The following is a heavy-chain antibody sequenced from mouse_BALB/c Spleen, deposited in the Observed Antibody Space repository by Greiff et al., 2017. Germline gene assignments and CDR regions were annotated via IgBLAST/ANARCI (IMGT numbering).Heavy chain of an antibody. CDR1: GFTFSSYA. D-gene: IGHD3-1*01. Sequence: EVKLVESGGGLVKPGGSLKLSCAASGFTFSSYAMSWVRQSPEKRLEWVAEISSGGSYTYYPDTVTGRFTFSRDNAKNTLYLEMSSLRSEDTAMYYCARDRGTLHYYAMDYWGQGTSVTVSS. V-gene: IGHV5-9-4*01. CDR2: ISSGGSYT. CDR3: ARDRGTLHYYAMDY. J-gene: IGHJ4*01.